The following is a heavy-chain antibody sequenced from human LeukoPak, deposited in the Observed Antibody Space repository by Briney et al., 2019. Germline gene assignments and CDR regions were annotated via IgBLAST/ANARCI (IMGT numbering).Heavy chain of an antibody. CDR2: INSDGSST. CDR1: GLTFSSYW. CDR3: ARGVKYCSSTSCYNWFDP. Sequence: GGSLRLSCAASGLTFSSYWMHWVRQAPGKGLVWVSRINSDGSSTSYADSVKGRFTISRDNAKNTLYLQMNSLRAEDTAVYYCARGVKYCSSTSCYNWFDPWGQGTLVTVSS. V-gene: IGHV3-74*01. D-gene: IGHD2-2*01. J-gene: IGHJ5*02.